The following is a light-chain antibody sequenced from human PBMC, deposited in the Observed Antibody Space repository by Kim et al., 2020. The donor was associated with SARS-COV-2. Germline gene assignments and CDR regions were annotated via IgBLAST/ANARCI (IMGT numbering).Light chain of an antibody. CDR2: LEGSGSY. J-gene: IGLJ3*02. V-gene: IGLV4-60*03. CDR1: SGHSSYI. Sequence: QPVLTQSSSASASLGSSVKLTCTLRSGHSSYIIAWHQQQPGKAPRYLMKLEGSGSYNKGSGVPDRFSGSSSGADRYLTISSLQSEDEADYYCETWDSNTPVFGGGTQLTV. CDR3: ETWDSNTPV.